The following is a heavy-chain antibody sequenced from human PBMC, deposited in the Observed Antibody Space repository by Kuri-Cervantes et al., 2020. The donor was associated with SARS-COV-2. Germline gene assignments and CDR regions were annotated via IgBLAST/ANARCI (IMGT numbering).Heavy chain of an antibody. CDR1: GGTFSSYT. V-gene: IGHV1-69*13. CDR3: ARAGLGTAMVKYYFDY. CDR2: IIPIFGTA. J-gene: IGHJ4*02. Sequence: SVKVSCKASGGTFSSYTISWVRQAPGQGLEWMGGIIPIFGTANYAQKFQGRVTIIADESTSTAYMELSSLRSEDTAVYYCARAGLGTAMVKYYFDYWGQGTLVTVSS. D-gene: IGHD5-18*01.